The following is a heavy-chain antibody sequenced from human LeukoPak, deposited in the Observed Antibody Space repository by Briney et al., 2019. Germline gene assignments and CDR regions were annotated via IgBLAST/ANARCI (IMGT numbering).Heavy chain of an antibody. CDR2: INHSGST. D-gene: IGHD3-22*01. J-gene: IGHJ5*02. CDR1: GGSFSGYY. V-gene: IGHV4-34*01. CDR3: AMPYYYDSSGYGA. Sequence: KPSETLSLTCAVYGGSFSGYYWSWIRQPPGKGLEWIGEINHSGSTNYNPSLKSRVTISVDTSKNQFSLKLSSVTAADTAVYYCAMPYYYDSSGYGAWGQGTLVTVSS.